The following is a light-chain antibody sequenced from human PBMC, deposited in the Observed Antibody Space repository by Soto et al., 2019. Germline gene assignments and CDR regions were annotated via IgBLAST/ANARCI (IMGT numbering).Light chain of an antibody. Sequence: DIQMTQSPSSLSASVGDRVTITCRASQGISTYLNWYQQKPGKAPKLLIYDASSLESGVPSRFSGSGSGTEFTLTISSLQPDDFATYYCQQYNSYSRTFGPGTKVDIK. CDR2: DAS. CDR1: QGISTY. J-gene: IGKJ3*01. V-gene: IGKV1-5*01. CDR3: QQYNSYSRT.